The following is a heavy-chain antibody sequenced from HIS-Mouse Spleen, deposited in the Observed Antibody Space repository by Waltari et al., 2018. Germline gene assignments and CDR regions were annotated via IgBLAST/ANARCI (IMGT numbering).Heavy chain of an antibody. V-gene: IGHV4-34*01. J-gene: IGHJ3*02. CDR3: ARGLYDSSGCAFDI. CDR1: GGSFSGYY. D-gene: IGHD3-22*01. CDR2: INHSGST. Sequence: QVQLQQWGAGLLKPSETLSLTCAVYGGSFSGYYWSWIRQPPGKGLEWIGEINHSGSTNYNPSIKSRVTISVDTSKNQFSLKLSSVTAADTAVYYCARGLYDSSGCAFDIWGQGTMVTVSS.